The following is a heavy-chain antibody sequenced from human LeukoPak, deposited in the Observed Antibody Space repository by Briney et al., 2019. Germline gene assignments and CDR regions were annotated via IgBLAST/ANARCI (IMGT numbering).Heavy chain of an antibody. Sequence: PSETLSLTCTVSGGSISGSYWSWIRQPPGKGLEWIGYIYYSGATYYSPSLKSRVTMSVDTSHNQFSLRLNSVTTTDAAVYYCARVEDSSGYYYSSNSYGMDVWGQGTAVIVSS. D-gene: IGHD3-22*01. CDR3: ARVEDSSGYYYSSNSYGMDV. CDR2: IYYSGAT. J-gene: IGHJ6*02. V-gene: IGHV4-59*01. CDR1: GGSISGSY.